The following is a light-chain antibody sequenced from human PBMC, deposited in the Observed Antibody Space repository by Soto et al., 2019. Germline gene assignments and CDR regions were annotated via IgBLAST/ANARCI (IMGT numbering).Light chain of an antibody. CDR3: QQYHSYPLT. V-gene: IGKV1-5*03. Sequence: DIQMTQSPSTLSASVGERVTITCRASQSISAWLAWYQQKPGKAPKLLIYKASNVESGVPSRFSGSGSGTEFTLTISILQPDDFATYYGQQYHSYPLTFGQGTRLDIK. CDR2: KAS. CDR1: QSISAW. J-gene: IGKJ5*01.